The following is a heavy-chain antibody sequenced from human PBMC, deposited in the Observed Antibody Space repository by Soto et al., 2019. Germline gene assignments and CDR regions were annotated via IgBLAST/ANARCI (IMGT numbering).Heavy chain of an antibody. J-gene: IGHJ5*02. Sequence: SETLSLTCTVSGGSISSNWWSWVRQPPGKGLEWIGEIYHSGSTNYNPSLKSRVTISVDKSKNQFSLKLSSVTAADTAVYYCARGNYYGSGSYWDWFDPWGQGTLVTVSS. CDR2: IYHSGST. V-gene: IGHV4-4*02. CDR3: ARGNYYGSGSYWDWFDP. CDR1: GGSISSNW. D-gene: IGHD3-10*01.